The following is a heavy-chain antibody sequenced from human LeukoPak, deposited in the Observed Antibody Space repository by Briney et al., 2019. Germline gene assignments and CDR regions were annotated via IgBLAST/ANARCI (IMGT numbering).Heavy chain of an antibody. D-gene: IGHD6-19*01. CDR3: ARLDSSGWSPNYYYYYMDV. CDR2: IYYSGST. V-gene: IGHV4-30-4*08. J-gene: IGHJ6*03. Sequence: SQTLSLTCTVSGGSISSGDYYWSWIRQPPGKGLEWIGYIYYSGSTYYNPSLKSRVTISVDTSKNQFSLKLSSVTAADTAVYYCARLDSSGWSPNYYYYYMDVWGKGTTVTVSS. CDR1: GGSISSGDYY.